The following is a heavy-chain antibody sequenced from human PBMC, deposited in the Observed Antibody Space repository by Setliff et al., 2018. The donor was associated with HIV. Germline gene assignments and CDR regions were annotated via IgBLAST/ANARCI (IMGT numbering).Heavy chain of an antibody. CDR2: INGNSGAT. J-gene: IGHJ4*02. CDR1: GYTFSDYY. CDR3: ARGGDDSGPGTWTFDY. V-gene: IGHV1-2*02. Sequence: GVSVQVSCKASGYTFSDYYLHWVRQAPGQGLEWMGWINGNSGATNYAQKFQGRVTMTRDTSTYTAYMELTRLRSDDTAVYSCARGGDDSGPGTWTFDYWGQGALVTVSS. D-gene: IGHD3-10*01.